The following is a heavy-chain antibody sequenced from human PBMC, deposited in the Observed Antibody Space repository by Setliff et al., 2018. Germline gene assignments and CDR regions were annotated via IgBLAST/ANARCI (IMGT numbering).Heavy chain of an antibody. CDR2: IWFDGSNK. J-gene: IGHJ4*02. Sequence: GGSLRLSCAASGFTFSSYGMHWVRQAPGKGLEWVAVIWFDGSNKYYADSVRGRFTISRDNSKNTLYLQMNSLRAEDTAVYYCARGDSSGYYYVQEVFIDYWGQGTLVTVSS. V-gene: IGHV3-30*19. CDR1: GFTFSSYG. D-gene: IGHD3-22*01. CDR3: ARGDSSGYYYVQEVFIDY.